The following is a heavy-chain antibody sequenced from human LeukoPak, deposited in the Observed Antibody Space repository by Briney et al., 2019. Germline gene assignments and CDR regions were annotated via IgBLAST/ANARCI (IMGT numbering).Heavy chain of an antibody. Sequence: PGGSLRLSCAASGFMFSSNWMSWVRLAPGKGLEWVANIEEDGTETYYVDSVKGRFTISRDNAENSLYLQMNSLRVEDTAFYYCARDLAYSRLDYWGQGMLVTVSS. V-gene: IGHV3-7*01. CDR1: GFMFSSNW. CDR2: IEEDGTET. J-gene: IGHJ4*02. CDR3: ARDLAYSRLDY. D-gene: IGHD5-18*01.